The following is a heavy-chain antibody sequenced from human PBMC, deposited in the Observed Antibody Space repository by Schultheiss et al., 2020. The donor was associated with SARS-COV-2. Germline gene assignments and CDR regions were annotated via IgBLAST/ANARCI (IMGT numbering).Heavy chain of an antibody. CDR2: IIPIFGTA. J-gene: IGHJ5*02. Sequence: GGSLRLSCKASGGTFSSYAISWVRQAPGQGLEWMGGIIPIFGTANYAQKFQGRVTITADESTSTAYMELSSLRSEDTAVYYCARGSHDQGVVGWFDPWGQGTLVTVSS. V-gene: IGHV1-69*01. CDR3: ARGSHDQGVVGWFDP. CDR1: GGTFSSYA. D-gene: IGHD1-26*01.